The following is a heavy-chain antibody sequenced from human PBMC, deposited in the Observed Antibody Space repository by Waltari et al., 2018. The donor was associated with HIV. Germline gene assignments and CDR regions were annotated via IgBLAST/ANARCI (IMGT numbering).Heavy chain of an antibody. CDR1: GGSITRNDFY. J-gene: IGHJ4*02. D-gene: IGHD2-2*01. CDR2: MYNSGTT. V-gene: IGHV4-39*01. Sequence: QLHLQESGPGLVKPSETLALTCTVSGGSITRNDFYWAWIRQPPGKGLEWIGLMYNSGTTDDNPSLKSRGSMARDTSKNRFSLRLHSVTAADTAIYYCARRGDGFNQHARLDHWGPGTLVTVSS. CDR3: ARRGDGFNQHARLDH.